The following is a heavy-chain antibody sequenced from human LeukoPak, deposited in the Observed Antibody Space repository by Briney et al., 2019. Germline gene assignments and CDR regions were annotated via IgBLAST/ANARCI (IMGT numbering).Heavy chain of an antibody. V-gene: IGHV3-48*03. J-gene: IGHJ4*02. CDR1: GFTVISYE. Sequence: HAGGSLRLSCAASGFTVISYEMNWVRQAPGKGLEWVSYISSSGNSIFYADSVKGRFTISRDNAKNSLYLQMNSLRAEDAAVYYCARALPSSYYYFDYWGQGTLVTVSS. CDR2: ISSSGNSI. D-gene: IGHD6-13*01. CDR3: ARALPSSYYYFDY.